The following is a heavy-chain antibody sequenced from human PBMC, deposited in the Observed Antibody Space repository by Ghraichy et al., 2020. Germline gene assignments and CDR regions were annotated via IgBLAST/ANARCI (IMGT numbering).Heavy chain of an antibody. CDR1: GFTFTSYA. CDR2: ISGSGDTT. Sequence: GVLNISCAASGFTFTSYAMSWVRQAPGKGLEWVSVISGSGDTTYYANSVKGRFTISRDNSKSTLYLQMNSLRAEDTAVYYCAKGASGNSYSPIDYWGQGTPVTVSS. V-gene: IGHV3-23*01. CDR3: AKGASGNSYSPIDY. J-gene: IGHJ4*02. D-gene: IGHD2-15*01.